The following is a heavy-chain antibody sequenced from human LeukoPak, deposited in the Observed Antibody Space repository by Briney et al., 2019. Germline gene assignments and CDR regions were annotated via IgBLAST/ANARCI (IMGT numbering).Heavy chain of an antibody. J-gene: IGHJ4*02. CDR2: INAGNGNT. Sequence: ASVKVSCKASGYTFTNYVMHSVRQAPGQRLEWMGWINAGNGNTKYSQKFQGRVTFTRDTSASTAYMELSSLRSEDTAVYYCARDPAPDYFDYWGQGTLVTVSS. V-gene: IGHV1-3*01. CDR1: GYTFTNYV. CDR3: ARDPAPDYFDY.